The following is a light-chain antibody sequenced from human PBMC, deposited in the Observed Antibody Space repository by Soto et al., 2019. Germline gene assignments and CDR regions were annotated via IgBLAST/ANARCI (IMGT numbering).Light chain of an antibody. Sequence: QSVLTQPASVSGAPGQSITISCTATNSDVNYVSWHQQHPGKAPNLMIYEVINRSSGVSTRFSGSKSGNTASLTISGLQAEDEADYYCSSSTRSNTFVFGTGTKLTVL. CDR3: SSSTRSNTFV. CDR2: EVI. V-gene: IGLV2-14*01. J-gene: IGLJ1*01. CDR1: NSDVNY.